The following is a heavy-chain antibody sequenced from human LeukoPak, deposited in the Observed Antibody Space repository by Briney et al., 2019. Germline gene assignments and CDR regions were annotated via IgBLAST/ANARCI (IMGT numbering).Heavy chain of an antibody. Sequence: GGSLGLSCAASGFSFKDYTMNWVRQAPGRGREWVAPIRSSSSYIYFANSVRGRFTISRDNAKNSLYLQMNSLRAEDTAVYYCAKDSPSRTATTEVPVDYWGQGTMVTVSS. V-gene: IGHV3-21*01. CDR1: GFSFKDYT. CDR3: AKDSPSRTATTEVPVDY. D-gene: IGHD1/OR15-1a*01. J-gene: IGHJ3*01. CDR2: IRSSSSYI.